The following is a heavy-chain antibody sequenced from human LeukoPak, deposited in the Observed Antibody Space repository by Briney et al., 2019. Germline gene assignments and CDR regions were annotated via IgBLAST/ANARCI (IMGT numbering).Heavy chain of an antibody. V-gene: IGHV3-66*03. CDR2: IRDSGEA. D-gene: IGHD3/OR15-3a*01. J-gene: IGHJ5*02. CDR3: ARDRAANQDWVEFDP. CDR1: GFRVSDYY. Sequence: PRGSLRLSCAVAGFRVSDYYMSWVRQAPRQGLEWVGLIRDSGEAFYADFARGRFAISRDESENTLYLQMNSLRVEDTAVYFCARDRAANQDWVEFDPWGQGTPVIVSS.